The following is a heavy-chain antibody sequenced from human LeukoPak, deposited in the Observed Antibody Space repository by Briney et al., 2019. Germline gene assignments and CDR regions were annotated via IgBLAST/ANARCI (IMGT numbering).Heavy chain of an antibody. V-gene: IGHV4-4*07. CDR1: GGSISSYY. D-gene: IGHD4-11*01. Sequence: SETLSLTCTVSGGSISSYYWSWIRQPAGKGLEWIGRIYTSGSTNYNPSLKSRVTISVDKSKNQFSLKLSSVTAADTAVYYCARGPDYSNLVDCWGQGTLVTVPS. CDR2: IYTSGST. J-gene: IGHJ4*02. CDR3: ARGPDYSNLVDC.